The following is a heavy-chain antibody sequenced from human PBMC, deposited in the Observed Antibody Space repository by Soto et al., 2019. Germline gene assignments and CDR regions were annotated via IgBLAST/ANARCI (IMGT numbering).Heavy chain of an antibody. CDR2: ISSSSSTI. J-gene: IGHJ4*02. D-gene: IGHD3-9*01. Sequence: LRLSCAASGFTFSIYSMNWVRQAPGKGLEWVSYISSSSSTIYYADSVKGRFTISRDNAKNSLYLQMNSLRAEDTAVYYCARDLETYYDILTGVFDYWGQGTLVTVSS. CDR3: ARDLETYYDILTGVFDY. V-gene: IGHV3-48*01. CDR1: GFTFSIYS.